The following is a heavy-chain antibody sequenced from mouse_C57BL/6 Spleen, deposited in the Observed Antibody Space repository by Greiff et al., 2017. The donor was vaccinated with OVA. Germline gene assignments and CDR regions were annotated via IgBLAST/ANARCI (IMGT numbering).Heavy chain of an antibody. CDR2: IDPSDSYT. J-gene: IGHJ3*01. D-gene: IGHD2-1*01. CDR3: ARDGNYGFAY. Sequence: VQLQQSGAELVMPGASVKLSCKASGYTFTSYWMHWVKQRPGQGLEWIGEIDPSDSYTNYNQKFKGKSTLTVDKSSSTAYMQLSSLTSEDSAVYYCARDGNYGFAYWGQGTLVTVSA. V-gene: IGHV1-69*01. CDR1: GYTFTSYW.